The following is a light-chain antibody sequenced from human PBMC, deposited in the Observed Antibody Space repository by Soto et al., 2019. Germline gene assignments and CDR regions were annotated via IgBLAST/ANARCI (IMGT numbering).Light chain of an antibody. Sequence: EILLTQSPCTLSSSPGDSATLSCRASQRIRITFLAWYQQQPGKAPRLLMYAASSRQTGVPARFSGSGSGTEFTLTISSLEPEDFAVYYCQQRTGYPGTFGQGTKVDIK. V-gene: IGKV3-20*02. CDR1: QRIRITF. CDR2: AAS. J-gene: IGKJ1*01. CDR3: QQRTGYPGT.